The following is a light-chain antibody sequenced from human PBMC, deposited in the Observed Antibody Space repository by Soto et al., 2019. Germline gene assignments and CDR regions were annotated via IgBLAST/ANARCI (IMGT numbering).Light chain of an antibody. V-gene: IGLV2-23*02. Sequence: QSALTQPASVSGSPGQSITISCTGGSSDVGSYGLVSWYQQHPGNAPKLIIYEVAKRPSGVSHRFSGSKSGTAASLTISGLQAEDEAHYYCCSYAGSSTYVFGTGTQLTVL. CDR2: EVA. CDR3: CSYAGSSTYV. CDR1: SSDVGSYGL. J-gene: IGLJ6*01.